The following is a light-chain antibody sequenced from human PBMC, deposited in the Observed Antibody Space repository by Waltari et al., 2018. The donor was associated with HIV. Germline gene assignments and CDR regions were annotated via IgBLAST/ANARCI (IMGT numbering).Light chain of an antibody. V-gene: IGLV1-47*01. J-gene: IGLJ1*01. CDR1: SSNIENDN. CDR2: KDT. CDR3: VGWDSRVSCYV. Sequence: QSVLTQPPSASGTPGQRVTISCSGSSSNIENDNVYWYQQLTEPAPRLLIYKDTQRPAGVPDRFTGSKSGTSASLAISGLRSEDEADYYCVGWDSRVSCYVFGTGTKVTVL.